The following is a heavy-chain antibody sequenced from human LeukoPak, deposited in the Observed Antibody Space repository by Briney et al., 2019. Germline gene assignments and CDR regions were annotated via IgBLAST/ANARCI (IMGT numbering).Heavy chain of an antibody. V-gene: IGHV3-30*04. D-gene: IGHD3-22*01. CDR1: GFTFSSYA. J-gene: IGHJ4*02. CDR3: AKEVYHDSSAYSDY. Sequence: SGGSLRLSCAASGFTFSSYAMHWVRQAPGKGLEWVAVIAYDGSNIYYADSVKGRFTTSRDNSKNTVFLQMNSLRTEDTAIYYCAKEVYHDSSAYSDYWGQGTLVTVSS. CDR2: IAYDGSNI.